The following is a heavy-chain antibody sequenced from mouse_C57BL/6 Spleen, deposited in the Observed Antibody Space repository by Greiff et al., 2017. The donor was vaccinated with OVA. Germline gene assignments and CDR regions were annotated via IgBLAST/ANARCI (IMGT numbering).Heavy chain of an antibody. D-gene: IGHD2-2*01. CDR1: GYTFTSYW. CDR3: ARREVKNYGYGDYAMDY. CDR2: IDPSDSET. J-gene: IGHJ4*01. Sequence: VQLQQSGAELVRPGSSVKLSCKASGYTFTSYWMHWVKQRPIQGLEWIGNIDPSDSETHYNQKFKDKATLTVDKSSGTAYMQLSSLTSEDSAVYYGARREVKNYGYGDYAMDYRGQGTSVTVSS. V-gene: IGHV1-52*01.